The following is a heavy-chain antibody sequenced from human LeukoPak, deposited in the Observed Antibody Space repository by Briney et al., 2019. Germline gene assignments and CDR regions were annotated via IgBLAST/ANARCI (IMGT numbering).Heavy chain of an antibody. J-gene: IGHJ5*02. CDR2: IYYSGST. CDR1: GGSISSSSYY. V-gene: IGHV4-39*01. D-gene: IGHD3-9*01. CDR3: ARKGHQYYDILTGYYPYNWFDP. Sequence: PSETLSLTCTVSGGSISSSSYYWGWIRQPPGKGLEWIGSIYYSGSTYYNPSLKSRVTISVDTSKSQFSLKLSSVTAADTAVYYCARKGHQYYDILTGYYPYNWFDPWGQGTLVTVSS.